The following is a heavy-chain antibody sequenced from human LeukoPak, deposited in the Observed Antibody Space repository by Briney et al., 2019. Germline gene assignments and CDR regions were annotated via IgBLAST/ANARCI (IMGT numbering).Heavy chain of an antibody. CDR2: INPSGGST. D-gene: IGHD4-17*01. J-gene: IGHJ4*02. CDR3: ARDLYGDYAKFDY. CDR1: GYTFTSYY. V-gene: IGHV1-46*01. Sequence: ASVTVSCTASGYTFTSYYMHWVRQAPGQGLEWMGIINPSGGSTSYAQKFQGRVTMTRDTSTSTVYMELSSLRSEDTAVYYCARDLYGDYAKFDYWGQGTLVTVSS.